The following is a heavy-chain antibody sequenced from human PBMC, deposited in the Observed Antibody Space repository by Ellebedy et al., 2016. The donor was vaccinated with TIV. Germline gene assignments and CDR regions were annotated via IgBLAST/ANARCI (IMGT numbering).Heavy chain of an antibody. D-gene: IGHD2-8*02. J-gene: IGHJ4*02. CDR3: AKWSTYFFDSTGPSTERGFDK. CDR2: IWYDGSNK. CDR1: GFTFSSYG. V-gene: IGHV3-33*03. Sequence: GESLKISXAASGFTFSSYGMHWVRQAPGKGLEWVAVIWYDGSNKYYADSVKGRFTISRDNAKNSVYLEMNSLRPEDTAVYFCAKWSTYFFDSTGPSTERGFDKWGQGTLVTVSS.